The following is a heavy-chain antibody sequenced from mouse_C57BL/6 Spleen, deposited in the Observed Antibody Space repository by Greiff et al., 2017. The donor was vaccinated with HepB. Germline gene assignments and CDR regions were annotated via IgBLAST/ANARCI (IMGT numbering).Heavy chain of an antibody. J-gene: IGHJ2*01. CDR3: TRRFITTVYYFDY. D-gene: IGHD1-1*01. V-gene: IGHV1-5*01. Sequence: EVQLQQSGTVLARPGASVKMSCKTSGYTFTSYWMHWVKQRPGQGLEWIGAIYPGNSETSYNQKFKGKAKLTAVPYASTAYMELSSLTNEDSAVYYCTRRFITTVYYFDYWGQGTTLTVSS. CDR1: GYTFTSYW. CDR2: IYPGNSET.